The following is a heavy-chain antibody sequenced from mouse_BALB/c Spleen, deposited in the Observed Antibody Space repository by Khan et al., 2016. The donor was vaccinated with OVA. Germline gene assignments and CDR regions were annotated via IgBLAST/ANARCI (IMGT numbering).Heavy chain of an antibody. CDR3: ARHRFTSPAAWFAY. CDR1: GFTFSSYG. Sequence: EVELVESGGDLVKPGGSLKLSCEASGFTFSSYGMSWVRQTPDKRLEWVATISNGGSYTYYPDSVKGRLTISSDNAKNTLYLQMSSLKSEETAMYYCARHRFTSPAAWFAYWGQGTLVTVSA. CDR2: ISNGGSYT. J-gene: IGHJ3*01. D-gene: IGHD1-1*01. V-gene: IGHV5-6*01.